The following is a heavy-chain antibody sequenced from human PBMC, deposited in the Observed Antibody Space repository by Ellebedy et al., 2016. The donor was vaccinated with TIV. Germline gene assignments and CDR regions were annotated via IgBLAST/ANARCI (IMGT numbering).Heavy chain of an antibody. CDR3: AGGYYDFWIMDV. V-gene: IGHV3-11*06. Sequence: GESLKISCAASGFTFSDYYMSWIRQAPGKGLEWVSYISSSGSYTKYADSVKGRFTISRDNSKNTLYLQMNSLRAEDTAVYYCAGGYYDFWIMDVWGQGTTVTVSS. J-gene: IGHJ6*02. D-gene: IGHD3-3*01. CDR2: ISSSGSYT. CDR1: GFTFSDYY.